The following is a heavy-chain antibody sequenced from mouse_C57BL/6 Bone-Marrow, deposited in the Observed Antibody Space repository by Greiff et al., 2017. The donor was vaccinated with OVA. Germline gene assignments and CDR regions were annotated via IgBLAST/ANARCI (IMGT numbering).Heavy chain of an antibody. J-gene: IGHJ3*01. D-gene: IGHD1-1*01. CDR3: ARGDSAVVATPFAY. Sequence: QVQLKQSGAELARPGASVKLSCKASGYTFTSYGISWVKQRTGLGLEWIGEIYPRSGNTYYNEKFKGKATLTADKSSSTAYMELRSLTSEDSAVYFCARGDSAVVATPFAYWGQGTLVTVSA. CDR2: IYPRSGNT. V-gene: IGHV1-81*01. CDR1: GYTFTSYG.